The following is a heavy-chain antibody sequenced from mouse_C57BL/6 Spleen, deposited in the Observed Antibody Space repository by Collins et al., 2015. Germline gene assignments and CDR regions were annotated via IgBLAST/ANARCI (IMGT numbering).Heavy chain of an antibody. CDR3: AKERGVMDY. J-gene: IGHJ4*01. Sequence: QIQLVQSGPELKKPGETVKISCKASGYTFTTYGMSWVKQAPGKGLKWMGWINTYSGAPTYADDFKGRFAFSLETSASTAYLQINNLKNEDTATYFCAKERGVMDYWGQGTSVTVSS. CDR2: INTYSGAP. CDR1: GYTFTTYG. V-gene: IGHV9-3*01.